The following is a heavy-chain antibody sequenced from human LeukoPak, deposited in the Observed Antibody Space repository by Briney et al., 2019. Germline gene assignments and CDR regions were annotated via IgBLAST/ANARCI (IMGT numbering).Heavy chain of an antibody. V-gene: IGHV4-39*01. J-gene: IGHJ3*02. CDR3: ARPALGAFDI. CDR2: IYYSGST. Sequence: SETLSLTCTVSGGSISSSSYYWGWIRQPPGKGLEWIGSIYYSGSTYYNPSLKSRVTISVDTSKNQFSLKLRSVTAADTAVYYCARPALGAFDIWGQGTMVTVSS. D-gene: IGHD2-15*01. CDR1: GGSISSSSYY.